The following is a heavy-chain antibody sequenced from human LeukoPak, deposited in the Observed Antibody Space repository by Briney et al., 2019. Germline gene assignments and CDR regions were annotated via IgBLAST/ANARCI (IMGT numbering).Heavy chain of an antibody. CDR2: INPNSGGT. J-gene: IGHJ4*02. Sequence: ASVKVSCKASGYTFTGYYMHWVRQAPGQGLEWMGWINPNSGGTNYAQKFQGRVTMTRDTSISTAYMELSRQRSDDTAVYYCARQGVDDILTGYDYWGQGTLVSVSS. CDR3: ARQGVDDILTGYDY. D-gene: IGHD3-9*01. V-gene: IGHV1-2*02. CDR1: GYTFTGYY.